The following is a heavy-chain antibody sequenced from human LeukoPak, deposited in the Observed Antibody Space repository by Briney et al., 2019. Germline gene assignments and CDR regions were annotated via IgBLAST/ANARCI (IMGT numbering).Heavy chain of an antibody. J-gene: IGHJ4*02. CDR1: GYTFTSYG. V-gene: IGHV1-18*04. CDR2: ISAYNGNT. D-gene: IGHD3-16*02. Sequence: ASVKVSCKASGYTFTSYGISWVRQAPGQGLEWMGWISAYNGNTNYAQKLQGRVTMTTDTSTSTAYMELRSLRSDDTAVYYCARADDYVWGSYRYLGVYWGQGTLVTVSS. CDR3: ARADDYVWGSYRYLGVY.